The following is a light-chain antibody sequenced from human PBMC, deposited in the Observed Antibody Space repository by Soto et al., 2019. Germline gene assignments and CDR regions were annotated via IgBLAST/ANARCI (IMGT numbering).Light chain of an antibody. CDR3: LQDYNYPRT. J-gene: IGKJ1*01. Sequence: IQMTQSPSPLSGSVGDRVTITCRASQSISSYLNWYQQKPGKAPKLLIYAASSLQSGVPSRFSGSGSGTDFTLTISSLQPEDFATYYCLQDYNYPRTFGQGTKVDIK. CDR1: QSISSY. V-gene: IGKV1-6*01. CDR2: AAS.